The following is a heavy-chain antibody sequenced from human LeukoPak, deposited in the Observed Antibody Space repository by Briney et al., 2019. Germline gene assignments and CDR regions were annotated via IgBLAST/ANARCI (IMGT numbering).Heavy chain of an antibody. CDR1: GFTFSSYW. CDR3: ARGIAAAGTEFAY. CDR2: IKQDGSEK. V-gene: IGHV3-7*01. D-gene: IGHD6-13*01. Sequence: GGYLRLSCAASGFTFSSYWMSWVRQAPGKGLEWVANIKQDGSEKYYVDSVKGRFTISRDNAKNSLYLQMNSLRAEDTAVYYCARGIAAAGTEFAYWGQGTLVTVSS. J-gene: IGHJ4*02.